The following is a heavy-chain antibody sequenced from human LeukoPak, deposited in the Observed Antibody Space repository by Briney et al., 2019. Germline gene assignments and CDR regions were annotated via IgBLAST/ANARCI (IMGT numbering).Heavy chain of an antibody. Sequence: PGGSLRLSCAAAGFTFDDYFMGWVCQAPGKGLEWVSYITNSGYTMYYADSVRGRFTISKDNAKNSLYLHMSGLRAEDTAVYYCARSRARIAAAVYYFDYWGQGTPVTVSS. CDR2: ITNSGYTM. J-gene: IGHJ4*02. V-gene: IGHV3-11*01. CDR1: GFTFDDYF. CDR3: ARSRARIAAAVYYFDY. D-gene: IGHD6-13*01.